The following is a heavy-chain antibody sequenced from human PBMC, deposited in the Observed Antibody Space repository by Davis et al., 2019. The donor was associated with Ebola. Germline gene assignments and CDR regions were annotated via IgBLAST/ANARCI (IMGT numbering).Heavy chain of an antibody. D-gene: IGHD5-24*01. CDR3: ARRDGYSLSLGY. V-gene: IGHV4-59*12. Sequence: GSLRLSCTVSGGSISSYYWSWIRQSPGKGLEWIAFISNGGRTIYNPSLRGRVTISIDTSKNQFSLKVSSVTAADTAVYYCARRDGYSLSLGYWGQGTLVTVSS. CDR2: ISNGGRT. J-gene: IGHJ4*02. CDR1: GGSISSYY.